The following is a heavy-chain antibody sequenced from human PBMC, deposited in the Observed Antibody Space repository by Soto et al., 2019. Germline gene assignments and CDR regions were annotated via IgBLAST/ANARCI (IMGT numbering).Heavy chain of an antibody. D-gene: IGHD2-15*01. CDR2: IYPGDSDT. J-gene: IGHJ6*02. CDR1: GYSFTSYW. Sequence: GESLKISCKCSGYSFTSYWIGWVRQMPGKGLEWMGIIYPGDSDTRYGPSFQGQVTISADKSISTAYLQWSSLKASDTAMYYCARLAGYCSGGSCSQYYYYYYGMDVWGQGTTVTVSS. V-gene: IGHV5-51*01. CDR3: ARLAGYCSGGSCSQYYYYYYGMDV.